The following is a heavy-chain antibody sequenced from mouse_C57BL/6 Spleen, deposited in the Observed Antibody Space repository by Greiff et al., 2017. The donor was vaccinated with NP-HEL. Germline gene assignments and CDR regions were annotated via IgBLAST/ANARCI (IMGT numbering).Heavy chain of an antibody. CDR3: ARERAY. J-gene: IGHJ3*01. CDR2: IDPSDSYT. Sequence: QVQLQQPGAELVMPGASVKLSCKASGYTFTSYWMHWVKQRPGQGLEWIGEIDPSDSYTNYNHKFKGKSTLAVAKSSSTAYMQLSSLTSEDSAVYYCARERAYWGQGTLVTVSA. V-gene: IGHV1-69*01. CDR1: GYTFTSYW.